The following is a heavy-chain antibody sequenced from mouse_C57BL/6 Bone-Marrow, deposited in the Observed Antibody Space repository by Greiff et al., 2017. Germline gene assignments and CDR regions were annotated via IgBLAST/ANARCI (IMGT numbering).Heavy chain of an antibody. V-gene: IGHV14-4*01. D-gene: IGHD3-2*02. Sequence: VQLQQSGAELVRPGASVKLSCTASGFNIKDDYMHWVKQRPEQGLEWIGWIDPENGDTEYASKFQGKATITADTSSNTAYLQLSSLTSEDTAVYYCTAAQAYYFDYWGQGTTLTVAA. J-gene: IGHJ2*01. CDR2: IDPENGDT. CDR1: GFNIKDDY. CDR3: TAAQAYYFDY.